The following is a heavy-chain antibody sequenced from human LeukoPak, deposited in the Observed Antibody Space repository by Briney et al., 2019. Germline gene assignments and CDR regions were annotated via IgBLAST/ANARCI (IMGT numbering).Heavy chain of an antibody. CDR2: INSDGRST. Sequence: AGSLRLSCSASWFTFSRCWMHWVRQAPGKGLVWVSRINSDGRSTIYADSVKGRFTISRDNAKNTLYLQMTSLRAEDTAVYYCARDPSWIRGLMDYWGQGTLVTVSS. V-gene: IGHV3-74*01. CDR3: ARDPSWIRGLMDY. J-gene: IGHJ4*02. D-gene: IGHD5-18*01. CDR1: WFTFSRCW.